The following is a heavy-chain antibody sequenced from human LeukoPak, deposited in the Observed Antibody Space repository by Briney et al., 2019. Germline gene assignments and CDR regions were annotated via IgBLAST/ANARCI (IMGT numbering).Heavy chain of an antibody. CDR1: GFTFSSYG. CDR3: ARDDCSSTSCYRSGVY. J-gene: IGHJ4*02. CDR2: ISSSSVTV. D-gene: IGHD2-2*02. V-gene: IGHV3-48*01. Sequence: GGSLRLSCAASGFTFSSYGMNWVRQAPGKGLEWVSYISSSSVTVYYADSVKGRFTISRDSAKNSLYLQMNSLRAEDTAVYYCARDDCSSTSCYRSGVYWGQGTPVTVSS.